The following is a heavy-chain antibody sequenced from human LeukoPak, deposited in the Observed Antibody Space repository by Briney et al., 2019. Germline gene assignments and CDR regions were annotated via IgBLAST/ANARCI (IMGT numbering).Heavy chain of an antibody. CDR3: ARGELEPFDY. Sequence: ASVKVSCKASGYTFTGYYMHWVRQAPGQGLEWMGWINPNSGGTNYAQKFQGRVTMTTDTSTSTAYMELRSLRSDDTAVYYCARGELEPFDYWGQGTLVTVSS. J-gene: IGHJ4*02. D-gene: IGHD1-1*01. CDR1: GYTFTGYY. CDR2: INPNSGGT. V-gene: IGHV1-2*02.